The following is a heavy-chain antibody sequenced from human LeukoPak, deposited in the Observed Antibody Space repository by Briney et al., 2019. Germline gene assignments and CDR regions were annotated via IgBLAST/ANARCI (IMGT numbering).Heavy chain of an antibody. CDR1: GGSFSGYY. CDR3: ARVGYSSGWYDAFDI. D-gene: IGHD6-19*01. Sequence: SETLSLTCAVYGGSFSGYYWSWIRQPPGKGLEWIGYIYYSGSTYYNPSLKSRVTISVDTSKNQFSLKLSSVTAADTAVYYCARVGYSSGWYDAFDIWGQGTMVTVSS. V-gene: IGHV4-34*09. CDR2: IYYSGST. J-gene: IGHJ3*02.